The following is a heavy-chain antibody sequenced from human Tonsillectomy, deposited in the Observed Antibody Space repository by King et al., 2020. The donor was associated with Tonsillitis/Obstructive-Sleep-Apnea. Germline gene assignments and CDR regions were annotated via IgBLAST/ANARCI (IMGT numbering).Heavy chain of an antibody. V-gene: IGHV1-2*06. J-gene: IGHJ3*01. D-gene: IGHD1-1*01. CDR2: ISPGSGGR. CDR1: GYTFTTFY. CDR3: ASGELEDALDV. Sequence: VQLVESGAEVKKPGASVKVSCKTSGYTFTTFYLHWVRQAPGQGLEWMGRISPGSGGRNYAQRFQGRVTMSWDTSINTAYMELSSLISDDTAVYYCASGELEDALDVWGQGTVVTVSS.